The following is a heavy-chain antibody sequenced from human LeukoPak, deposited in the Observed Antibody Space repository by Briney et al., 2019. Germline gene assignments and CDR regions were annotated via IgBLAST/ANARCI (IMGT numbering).Heavy chain of an antibody. D-gene: IGHD6-19*01. CDR3: AKSRGSGWYERALDI. CDR1: IFTFSTYA. J-gene: IGHJ3*02. Sequence: GSLRLSCAASIFTFSTYAMSWVRQAPGKGLEWVPTIGGSGGTTYYADSVKGRFTISRDNSKNTLYLQMNSLRADDTAVYYCAKSRGSGWYERALDIWGQGTMVTVSS. V-gene: IGHV3-23*01. CDR2: IGGSGGTT.